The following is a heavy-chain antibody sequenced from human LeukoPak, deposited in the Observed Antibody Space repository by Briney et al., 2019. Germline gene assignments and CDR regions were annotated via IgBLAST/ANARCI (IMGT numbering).Heavy chain of an antibody. Sequence: GGSLRLSCAASGFTFSNYWMHWVRQAPGKGLVWVARVNSDGSGTTYADSVKGRFTISRDNAKNTLYLQMNSLRAEDTAVYYCARESKYSGYPFDYWGQGTLVTVS. CDR3: ARESKYSGYPFDY. V-gene: IGHV3-74*03. D-gene: IGHD5-12*01. CDR1: GFTFSNYW. CDR2: VNSDGSGT. J-gene: IGHJ4*02.